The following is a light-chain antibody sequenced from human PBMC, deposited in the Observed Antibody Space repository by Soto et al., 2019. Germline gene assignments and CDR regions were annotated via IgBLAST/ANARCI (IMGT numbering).Light chain of an antibody. Sequence: QSALTQVASVSGSPGQSITISCTATSSDVGGHDYVSWYLQHPGKAPKLLIYEAFNRPSGVSDRFSGSKSGSTASLTISVLQAEDEGDYYFSSFTSTNTWVSGGGTKRPVL. CDR2: EAF. J-gene: IGLJ3*02. CDR3: SSFTSTNTWV. V-gene: IGLV2-14*01. CDR1: SSDVGGHDY.